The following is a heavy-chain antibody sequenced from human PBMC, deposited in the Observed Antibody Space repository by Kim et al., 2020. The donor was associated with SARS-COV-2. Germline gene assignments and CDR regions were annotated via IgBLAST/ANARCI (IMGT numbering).Heavy chain of an antibody. Sequence: GGSLRLSCAASGFTFSSYGMHWVRQAPGKGLEWVAVISYDGSNKYYADSVKGRFTISRDNSKNTLYLQMNSLRAEDTAVYYCAKDHRYVSRYGMDVWGQGTTVTVSS. J-gene: IGHJ6*02. CDR3: AKDHRYVSRYGMDV. V-gene: IGHV3-30*18. CDR1: GFTFSSYG. D-gene: IGHD1-20*01. CDR2: ISYDGSNK.